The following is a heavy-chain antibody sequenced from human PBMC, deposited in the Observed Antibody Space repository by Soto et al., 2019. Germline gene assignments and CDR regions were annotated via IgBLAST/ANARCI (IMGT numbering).Heavy chain of an antibody. CDR3: ARPIDYGDYYYYGMDV. CDR1: GFTFSSYA. J-gene: IGHJ6*02. CDR2: ISYDGSNK. D-gene: IGHD4-17*01. V-gene: IGHV3-30-3*01. Sequence: PGGSLRLSCAASGFTFSSYAVHWVRQAPGKGLEWVAVISYDGSNKYYADSVKGRFTTSRDNSKNTLYLQMNSLRAEDTAVYYCARPIDYGDYYYYGMDVWGQGTTVTVSS.